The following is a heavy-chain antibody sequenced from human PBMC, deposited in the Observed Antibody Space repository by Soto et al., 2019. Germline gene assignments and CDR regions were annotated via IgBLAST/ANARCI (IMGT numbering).Heavy chain of an antibody. CDR2: INPSGGST. Sequence: ASVKVSCRASGYNFTSYYMHWVRQAPGQGLEWMGIINPSGGSTSYAQKFQGRVTMTRDTSTSTVYMELSSLRSEDTAVYYCAREGDKGPQIGYYYYGMDVWGQGTTVTVSS. D-gene: IGHD2-15*01. V-gene: IGHV1-46*01. CDR3: AREGDKGPQIGYYYYGMDV. CDR1: GYNFTSYY. J-gene: IGHJ6*02.